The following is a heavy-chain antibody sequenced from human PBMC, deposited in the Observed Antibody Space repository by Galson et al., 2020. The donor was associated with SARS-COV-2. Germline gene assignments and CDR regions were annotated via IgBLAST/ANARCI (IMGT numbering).Heavy chain of an antibody. CDR2: LDWDDDK. Sequence: GPTLVKPTQTLTLTCTFSGFSLSTSGMCVSWIRQPPGKALEWLDRLDWDDDKFYSTSLKTRLTISKDTSKNQVVLTMTNMDPVDTATYYCARISSSSWGYYFDYWGQGTLVTVSS. CDR3: ARISSSSWGYYFDY. CDR1: GFSLSTSGMC. J-gene: IGHJ4*02. D-gene: IGHD6-13*01. V-gene: IGHV2-70*17.